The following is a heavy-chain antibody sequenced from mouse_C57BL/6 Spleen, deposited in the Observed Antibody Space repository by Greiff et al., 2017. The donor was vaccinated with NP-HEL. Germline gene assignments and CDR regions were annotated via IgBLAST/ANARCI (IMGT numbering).Heavy chain of an antibody. J-gene: IGHJ1*03. CDR3: ARERGNPYFDV. CDR1: GYAFSSSW. V-gene: IGHV1-82*01. Sequence: QVQLQQSGPELVKPGASVKISCKASGYAFSSSWMNWVKQRPGKGLEWIGRIYPGDGDTNYNGKFKGKATLTADKSSSTAYMQRSSLTSEDSAVYFCARERGNPYFDVWGTGTTVTVSS. CDR2: IYPGDGDT. D-gene: IGHD2-1*01.